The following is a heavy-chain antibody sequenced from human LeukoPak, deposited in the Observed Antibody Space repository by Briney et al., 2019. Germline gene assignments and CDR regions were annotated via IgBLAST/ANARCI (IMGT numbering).Heavy chain of an antibody. J-gene: IGHJ4*02. CDR3: ARDVGRGNPLSY. D-gene: IGHD4-23*01. CDR1: GGTLSSYA. CDR2: IIPIFGTA. Sequence: ASVKVSCKASGGTLSSYAISWVRQAPGQGLEWMGGIIPIFGTANYAQKFQGRVTITADESTSTAYMELSSLRSEDTAVYYCARDVGRGNPLSYWGQGTLVTVSS. V-gene: IGHV1-69*13.